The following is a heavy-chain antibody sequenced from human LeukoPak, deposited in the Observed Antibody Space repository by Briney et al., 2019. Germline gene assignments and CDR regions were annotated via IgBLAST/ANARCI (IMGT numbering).Heavy chain of an antibody. CDR1: GFTFSSYG. D-gene: IGHD5-12*01. Sequence: PGGSLRLSCAASGFTFSSYGMHWVRQAPGKGLEWVAVISYDGSNKYYADSVKGRFTISRDNSKNTLYLQMNSLRAEDTAVYYCAKGSELLVALPHYWGQGTLVTVSS. J-gene: IGHJ4*02. V-gene: IGHV3-30*18. CDR3: AKGSELLVALPHY. CDR2: ISYDGSNK.